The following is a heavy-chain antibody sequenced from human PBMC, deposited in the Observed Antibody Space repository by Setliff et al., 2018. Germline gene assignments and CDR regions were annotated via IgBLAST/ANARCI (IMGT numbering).Heavy chain of an antibody. CDR2: IYHNGGGI. V-gene: IGHV3-23*01. CDR3: VKDRVPDGVWDFDF. J-gene: IGHJ4*02. Sequence: TGGSLRLSCEAFGFTFNNYWMSWVRQAPGKGLQWVAGIYHNGGGIFYADSVKGRFTISRDNSRNTLYLQMNSLRVEDTALYYCVKDRVPDGVWDFDFWGQGTLVTVSS. CDR1: GFTFNNYW. D-gene: IGHD4-17*01.